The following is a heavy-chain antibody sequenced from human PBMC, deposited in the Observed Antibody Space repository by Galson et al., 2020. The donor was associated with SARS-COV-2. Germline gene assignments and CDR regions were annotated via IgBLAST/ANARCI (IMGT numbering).Heavy chain of an antibody. CDR2: ISYDGSNT. D-gene: IGHD3-9*01. CDR1: GFTFSSYG. V-gene: IGHV3-33*01. CDR3: ARAPTGYYYFDY. J-gene: IGHJ4*02. Sequence: GESLKISCAVSGFTFSSYGMHWVRQAPGKGLEWVATISYDGSNTYYADSVKGRFTISRDNSKNTVYLQMNSLRAEDTAVYYCARAPTGYYYFDYWGQGTLVTVSS.